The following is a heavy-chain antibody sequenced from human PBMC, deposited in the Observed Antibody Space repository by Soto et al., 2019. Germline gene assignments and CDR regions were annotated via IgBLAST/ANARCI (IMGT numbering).Heavy chain of an antibody. CDR3: ARLPDYSDSSV. Sequence: QVTLKESGPVLVKASETLTLTCTVSGFSLSSATVGVHWIRQPPGRALEWLAQIFSNDEKAYSLSLESRLTISKDTSKSQVVLTMTNMDPGDTATYYCARLPDYSDSSVWGQGTLFTVSS. CDR1: GFSLSSATVG. D-gene: IGHD3-22*01. V-gene: IGHV2-26*01. CDR2: IFSNDEK. J-gene: IGHJ4*02.